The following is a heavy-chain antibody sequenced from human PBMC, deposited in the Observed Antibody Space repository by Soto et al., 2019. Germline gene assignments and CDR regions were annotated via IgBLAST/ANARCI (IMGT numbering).Heavy chain of an antibody. CDR1: GYTFTSYG. J-gene: IGHJ4*02. D-gene: IGHD3-22*01. CDR2: ISAYNGNT. V-gene: IGHV1-18*01. CDR3: ARDPPYGSTAYYDSSGYSSY. Sequence: ASVKVSCKASGYTFTSYGISWVRQAPGQGLEWMGWISAYNGNTNYAQKLQGRVTMTTDTSTSTAYMELRSLRSDDTAVYYCARDPPYGSTAYYDSSGYSSYWGQGTLVTVSS.